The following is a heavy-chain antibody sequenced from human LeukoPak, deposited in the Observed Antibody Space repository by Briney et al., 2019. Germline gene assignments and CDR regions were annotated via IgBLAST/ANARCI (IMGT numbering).Heavy chain of an antibody. CDR2: FYSIGGA. J-gene: IGHJ3*02. CDR1: GDSISNYY. V-gene: IGHV4-59*01. CDR3: ARDAGRAFDI. D-gene: IGHD1-1*01. Sequence: SETLSLTCTVSGDSISNYYWSWIRQPPGKGLEWIGYFYSIGGAKYNPSLKSRVIISVDMPKNQFSLELTSLTAADTAVYYCARDAGRAFDIWGQGTMVTVSS.